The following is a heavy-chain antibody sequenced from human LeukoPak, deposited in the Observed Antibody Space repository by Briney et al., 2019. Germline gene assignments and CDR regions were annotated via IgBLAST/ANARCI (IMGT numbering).Heavy chain of an antibody. CDR3: SRSLDY. CDR2: IKEDGSQQ. J-gene: IGHJ4*02. V-gene: IGHV3-7*01. CDR1: GFPFSGYW. Sequence: PGGSLRLSCAASGFPFSGYWMDWVRQAPGKGMEWVANIKEDGSQQYYADPVKGRFTISRDNAKNSLYLQMNSLRVEDTAIYYCSRSLDYLGQGALVTVSS.